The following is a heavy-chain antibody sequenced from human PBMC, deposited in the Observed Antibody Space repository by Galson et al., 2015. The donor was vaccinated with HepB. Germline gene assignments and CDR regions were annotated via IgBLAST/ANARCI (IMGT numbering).Heavy chain of an antibody. D-gene: IGHD3-3*01. CDR3: AGSPMGGQKTFDFWSGYYPYYFDY. J-gene: IGHJ4*02. V-gene: IGHV4-59*08. CDR1: GGSISSYY. Sequence: SETLSLTCTVSGGSISSYYWSWIRQPPGKGLEWVGYIYYSGSTNYNPSLKSRVTISVDTSKNQFSLKLSSVTAADTAVYYCAGSPMGGQKTFDFWSGYYPYYFDYWGQGTLVTVSS. CDR2: IYYSGST.